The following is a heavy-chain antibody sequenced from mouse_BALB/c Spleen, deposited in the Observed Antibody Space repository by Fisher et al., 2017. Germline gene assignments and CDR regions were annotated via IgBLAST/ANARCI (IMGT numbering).Heavy chain of an antibody. Sequence: KFKGKATLTADTSSNTAYMQLSSLTSEDSAVYYCASGGYDVLWVDYWGQGTSVTVSS. CDR3: ASGGYDVLWVDY. J-gene: IGHJ4*01. V-gene: IGHV1-50*01. D-gene: IGHD2-2*01.